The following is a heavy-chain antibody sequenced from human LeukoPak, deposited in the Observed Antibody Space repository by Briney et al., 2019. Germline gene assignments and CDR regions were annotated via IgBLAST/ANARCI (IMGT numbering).Heavy chain of an antibody. CDR2: IKQDGREM. J-gene: IGHJ4*02. Sequence: GGSLRLSCAASEFTFSNYWVTWVRQAPGKGLEWVANIKQDGREMYYVDSVKGRFTISRDNAKNSLYLQMNSLRAEDTAVYYCVRSPFSNGYWGQGTLVTVSS. V-gene: IGHV3-7*03. CDR1: EFTFSNYW. D-gene: IGHD4-11*01. CDR3: VRSPFSNGY.